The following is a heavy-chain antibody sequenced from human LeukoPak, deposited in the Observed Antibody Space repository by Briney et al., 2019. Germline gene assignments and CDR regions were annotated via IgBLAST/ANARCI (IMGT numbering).Heavy chain of an antibody. CDR1: GGSISSYY. J-gene: IGHJ4*02. Sequence: SETLSLTCTVSGGSISSYYWSWIRQPPGKGLEWIGSIYYSGSTYYNPSLKSRVTISVDTSKNQFSLKLSSVTAADTAVYYCARQVAARFDYWGQGTLVTVSS. CDR2: IYYSGST. D-gene: IGHD6-6*01. CDR3: ARQVAARFDY. V-gene: IGHV4-59*05.